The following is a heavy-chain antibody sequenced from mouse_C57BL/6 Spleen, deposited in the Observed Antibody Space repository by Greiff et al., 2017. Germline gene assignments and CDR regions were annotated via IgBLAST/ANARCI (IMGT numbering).Heavy chain of an antibody. CDR1: GYTFTNYW. CDR2: IYPGSGST. Sequence: QVQLQQPGAELVKPGASVKMSCKASGYTFTNYWITWVKQRPGQGLEWIGDIYPGSGSTNYNEKFKSKATLTVDTSSSTAYMQLSSLTSEDSAVYYCARSYYGSSYDAMDYWGQGTSVTVSS. J-gene: IGHJ4*01. V-gene: IGHV1-55*01. D-gene: IGHD1-1*01. CDR3: ARSYYGSSYDAMDY.